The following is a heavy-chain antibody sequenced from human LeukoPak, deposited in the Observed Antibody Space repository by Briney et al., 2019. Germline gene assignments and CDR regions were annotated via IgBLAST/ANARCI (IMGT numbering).Heavy chain of an antibody. J-gene: IGHJ4*02. CDR3: VTDQTGRHPYFFDY. CDR1: GCNFSTYW. CDR2: IKEDGSEI. V-gene: IGHV3-7*01. D-gene: IGHD3-9*01. Sequence: GESLRLSCAASGCNFSTYWMTWVRQVPGKGLEWVANIKEDGSEIYYVDVVKGRFSISRDNAKTSLYLQMNSLSVAATAVYYCVTDQTGRHPYFFDYWGQGTLVTVSS.